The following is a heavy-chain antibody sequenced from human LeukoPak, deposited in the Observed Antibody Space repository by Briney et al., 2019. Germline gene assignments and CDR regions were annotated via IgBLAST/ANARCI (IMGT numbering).Heavy chain of an antibody. V-gene: IGHV1-46*01. CDR1: GYTFTSYY. D-gene: IGHD3-22*01. J-gene: IGHJ4*02. Sequence: GASVKVSCKASGYTFTSYYMHWVRQAPGQGLEWMGIINPSGGSTSYAQKFQGRVTMTRDTSTSTVYMELSSLRSDDTAVYYCARDWTYYYDSSGFFLWGQGTLVTVSS. CDR2: INPSGGST. CDR3: ARDWTYYYDSSGFFL.